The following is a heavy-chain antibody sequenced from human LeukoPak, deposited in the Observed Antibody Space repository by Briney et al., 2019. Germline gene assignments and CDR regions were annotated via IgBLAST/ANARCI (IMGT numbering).Heavy chain of an antibody. CDR1: GFTFADFA. D-gene: IGHD6-13*01. CDR2: ISWNSGRI. CDR3: AKGQQLVPYYCGTHV. V-gene: IGHV3-9*01. Sequence: VRSLRLSCAASGFTFADFAMHWVRQAPGKGLEWVSGISWNSGRIGYADSVKGRVTISRDTAKNSLYLQMDSLRAEDTALYYCAKGQQLVPYYCGTHVWGEGTTATVSS. J-gene: IGHJ6*04.